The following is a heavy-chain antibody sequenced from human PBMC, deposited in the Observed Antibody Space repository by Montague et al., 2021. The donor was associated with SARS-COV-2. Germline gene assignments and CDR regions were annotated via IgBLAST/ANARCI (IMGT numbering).Heavy chain of an antibody. J-gene: IGHJ6*03. V-gene: IGHV4-4*07. CDR3: ARHPPGYRYFYYLDV. CDR1: GGSITGFS. D-gene: IGHD1-1*01. Sequence: SETLSLTRAVSGGSITGFSWSWVRQPAGKGLEWIGRVTTSGTTNXSPSLRSRVTTSVDTSKNQFSLNLNSVTAADTAVYYCARHPPGYRYFYYLDVWGKGTTVTVSS. CDR2: VTTSGTT.